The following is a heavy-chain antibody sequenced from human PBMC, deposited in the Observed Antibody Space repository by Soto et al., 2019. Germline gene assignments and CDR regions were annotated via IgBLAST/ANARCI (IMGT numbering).Heavy chain of an antibody. V-gene: IGHV4-30-4*01. CDR3: ARGNCSGGSCYLDNYGMDV. J-gene: IGHJ6*02. CDR2: IYYSGST. Sequence: QVQLQESGPGLVKPSQTLSLTCTVSGGSISSGDYYWSWIRQPPGKGLEWIVYIYYSGSTYYNPSLKSRVNISVDTSKNQCSLKLSSVTAADTAVDYCARGNCSGGSCYLDNYGMDVWGQGTTVTVSS. CDR1: GGSISSGDYY. D-gene: IGHD2-15*01.